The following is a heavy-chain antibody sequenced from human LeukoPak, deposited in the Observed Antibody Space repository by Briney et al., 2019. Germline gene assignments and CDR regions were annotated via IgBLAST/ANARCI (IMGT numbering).Heavy chain of an antibody. Sequence: GGSLRLSCAASGFMVSSNYMSWVRQAPGKGLEWVSVIYSGGSTYYADSVKGRFTISRDNAKNSLYLQMNSLRAEDMALYYCAKDFYSSSWYYFDYWGQETLVTVSS. CDR1: GFMVSSNY. CDR2: IYSGGST. J-gene: IGHJ4*02. V-gene: IGHV3-53*05. CDR3: AKDFYSSSWYYFDY. D-gene: IGHD6-13*01.